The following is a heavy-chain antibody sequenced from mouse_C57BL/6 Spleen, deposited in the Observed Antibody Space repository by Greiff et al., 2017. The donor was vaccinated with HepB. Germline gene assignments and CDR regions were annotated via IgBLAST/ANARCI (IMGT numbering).Heavy chain of an antibody. Sequence: QVQLQQPGAELVKPGASVKLSCKASGYTFTSYWMHWVKQRPGRGLEWIGRIGPNSGGTKYNEKFKSKATLTVDKPSSTAYMQLSSLTSEDSAVYYCTRGGFYYGSPGYFDVWGTGTTVTVSS. CDR1: GYTFTSYW. V-gene: IGHV1-72*01. J-gene: IGHJ1*03. D-gene: IGHD1-1*01. CDR2: IGPNSGGT. CDR3: TRGGFYYGSPGYFDV.